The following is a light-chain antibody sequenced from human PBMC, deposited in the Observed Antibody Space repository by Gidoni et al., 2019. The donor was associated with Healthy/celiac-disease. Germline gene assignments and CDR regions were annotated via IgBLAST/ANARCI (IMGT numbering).Light chain of an antibody. J-gene: IGKJ4*01. CDR3: QQYYSTPQVT. Sequence: DIVMTQSPDSLAVSLGERATINCKSSQSVLYSSNNKNYLAWYQQKPGQPPKLLIYWASTRESGVPDRFSGSGSGTDFTLTISSLQAEDVAVYYCQQYYSTPQVTFXXXTKVEIK. CDR2: WAS. CDR1: QSVLYSSNNKNY. V-gene: IGKV4-1*01.